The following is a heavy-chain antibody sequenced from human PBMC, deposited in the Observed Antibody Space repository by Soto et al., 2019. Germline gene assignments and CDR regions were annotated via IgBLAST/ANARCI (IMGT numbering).Heavy chain of an antibody. V-gene: IGHV4-39*01. CDR3: ARPRLGATILSGFDF. CDR2: IYYSGSA. D-gene: IGHD5-12*01. CDR1: GGSISGSTYY. Sequence: SETLSLTCTVSGGSISGSTYYWAWIRQPPGKGPEWIGSIYYSGSAYDNPALKSRVTISVDTSKNQFSLKLTSVTAADTAVYFCARPRLGATILSGFDFWGQGIVVTFSS. J-gene: IGHJ4*02.